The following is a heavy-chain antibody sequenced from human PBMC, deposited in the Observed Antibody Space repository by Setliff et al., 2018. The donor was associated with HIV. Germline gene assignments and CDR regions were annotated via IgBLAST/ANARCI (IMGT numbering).Heavy chain of an antibody. Sequence: GGSLRLSCAASGFTFSNYWMHWVRQAPGKGLEWVSRIDNNGGSRGYADSVQGRSTISRENGWNTLYLQMNSLRGEDTAVYYCVKAISGNYYHRFDSWGQGTLVTVSS. CDR1: GFTFSNYW. CDR3: VKAISGNYYHRFDS. CDR2: IDNNGGSR. J-gene: IGHJ4*02. V-gene: IGHV3-74*01. D-gene: IGHD1-26*01.